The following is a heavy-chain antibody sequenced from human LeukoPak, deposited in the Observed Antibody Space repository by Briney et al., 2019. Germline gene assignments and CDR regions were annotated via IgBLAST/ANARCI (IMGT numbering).Heavy chain of an antibody. D-gene: IGHD5-24*01. Sequence: SETLSLTCTVSGGSISSHYWSWIRQPPGKGLEWIGYIYYSGSTNYNPSLKSRVTISVDTSKNQFSLKLSSVTAADTAVYYCARDGGGEMATTFDYWGQGTLVTVSS. CDR2: IYYSGST. V-gene: IGHV4-59*11. CDR1: GGSISSHY. J-gene: IGHJ4*02. CDR3: ARDGGGEMATTFDY.